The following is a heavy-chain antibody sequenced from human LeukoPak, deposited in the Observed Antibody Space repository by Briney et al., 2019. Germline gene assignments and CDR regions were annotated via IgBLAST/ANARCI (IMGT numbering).Heavy chain of an antibody. CDR1: GFPFSASA. J-gene: IGHJ5*02. V-gene: IGHV3-23*01. CDR3: ATVKYDYGDPVGWFDP. Sequence: GRSLRLSCAASGFPFSASAMTWVRQAPGKGLEWVSHILSTGTTYYADSMRGRFTISRDNSKDTLYLLMTSLRADDTAVYYCATVKYDYGDPVGWFDPWGQGTLVIVSS. CDR2: ILSTGTT. D-gene: IGHD4-17*01.